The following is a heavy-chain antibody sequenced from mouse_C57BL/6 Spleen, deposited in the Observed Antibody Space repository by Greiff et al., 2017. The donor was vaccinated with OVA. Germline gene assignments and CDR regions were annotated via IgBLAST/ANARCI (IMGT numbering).Heavy chain of an antibody. CDR2: IYPKSGST. CDR1: GYTFTSYC. J-gene: IGHJ4*01. CDR3: ARGRYAMDY. V-gene: IGHV1-64*01. Sequence: VQLQQSGAELVKPGASVKLSCKASGYTFTSYCMRWVKQRPGQGLEWIGKIYPKSGSTYYNEKFKSKATLTADKSSSTAYMQLSSLTSEDSAIYYCARGRYAMDYWGQGTSVTVSA. D-gene: IGHD6-1*01.